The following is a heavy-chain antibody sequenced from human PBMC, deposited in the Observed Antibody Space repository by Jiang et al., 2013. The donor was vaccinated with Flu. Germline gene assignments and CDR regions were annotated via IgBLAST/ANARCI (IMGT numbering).Heavy chain of an antibody. Sequence: GPGLVKPSETLSLTCTVSGGSISDSNYYWGWIRQPPGKGLEWIGTIYYSGSTYYNPSLKSRVTVSVDTSKNQFSLKVNSVTAADTAVYYCARQVGMTRFYFDYWGQGTLVTVSS. V-gene: IGHV4-39*01. D-gene: IGHD2-21*02. CDR2: IYYSGST. CDR1: GGSISDSNYY. J-gene: IGHJ4*02. CDR3: ARQVGMTRFYFDY.